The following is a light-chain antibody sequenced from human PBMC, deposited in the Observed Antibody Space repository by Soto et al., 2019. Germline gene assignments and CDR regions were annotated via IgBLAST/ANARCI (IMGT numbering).Light chain of an antibody. CDR3: QQYAGSWT. CDR2: GAS. Sequence: EIVLTQSQGTLSLSPGERATLSCRASQSLSNNFLAWYQQKPGQAPRLLVDGASSRATGIPDRFSGSGSGTDFTLTISRLEPEDVAVYYCQQYAGSWTFGQGTKVEIK. J-gene: IGKJ1*01. CDR1: QSLSNNF. V-gene: IGKV3-20*01.